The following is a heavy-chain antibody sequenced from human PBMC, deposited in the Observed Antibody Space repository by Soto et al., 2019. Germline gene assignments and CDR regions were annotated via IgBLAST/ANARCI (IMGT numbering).Heavy chain of an antibody. Sequence: QVQLVESGGGVVQPGRSLRLSCAASGFTFSSYAMHWVRQAPGKGLEWVAVISYDGSNKYYADSVKGRFTISRDNSKNTLYLQMNSLRAEDTAVYYCARPHPICSSTSCYGVNYYYGMDVWGLGTTVTVSS. J-gene: IGHJ6*02. CDR3: ARPHPICSSTSCYGVNYYYGMDV. V-gene: IGHV3-30-3*01. CDR2: ISYDGSNK. CDR1: GFTFSSYA. D-gene: IGHD2-2*01.